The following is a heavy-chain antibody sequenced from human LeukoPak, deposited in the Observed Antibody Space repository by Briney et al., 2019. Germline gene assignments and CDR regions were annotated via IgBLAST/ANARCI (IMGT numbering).Heavy chain of an antibody. CDR1: GFTFRNYG. CDR3: AKTKDYYGSGDAR. J-gene: IGHJ4*02. Sequence: PGGSLRLSCAASGFTFRNYGICWARQAPGKGLEWVSGISATGDSTYYADSVKGRFTISRDNSKNTLYLQMNSLRAEDTAVYYCAKTKDYYGSGDARWGQGTLVTVSS. V-gene: IGHV3-23*01. D-gene: IGHD3-10*01. CDR2: ISATGDST.